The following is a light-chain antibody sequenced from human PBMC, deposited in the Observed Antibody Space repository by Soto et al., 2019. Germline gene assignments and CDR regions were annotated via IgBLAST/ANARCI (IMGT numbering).Light chain of an antibody. CDR3: HQRYDWPIT. CDR1: QSVSSN. V-gene: IGKV3-15*01. CDR2: GAS. J-gene: IGKJ5*01. Sequence: EIVMTQSPATLSVSPGERATLSCRASQSVSSNLAWYQQKPGQAPRLLIYGASTRATGIPARFSGSGSGTEFTLTISSLQSEDFAVYYCHQRYDWPITFGQGTRLEIK.